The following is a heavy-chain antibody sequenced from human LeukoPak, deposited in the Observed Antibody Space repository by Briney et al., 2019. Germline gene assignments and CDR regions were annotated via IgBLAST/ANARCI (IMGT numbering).Heavy chain of an antibody. CDR1: GGSISSGGYY. V-gene: IGHV4-31*03. CDR3: ARDNIRYGVLSQVGMDV. D-gene: IGHD4-17*01. J-gene: IGHJ6*02. Sequence: PSETLSLTCTVSGGSISSGGYYWSWIRQHPGTGLEWIGYIYYSGSTYYNPSLKSRVTISVDTSKNQFSLKLSSVTAADTAVYYCARDNIRYGVLSQVGMDVWGQGTTVTVSS. CDR2: IYYSGST.